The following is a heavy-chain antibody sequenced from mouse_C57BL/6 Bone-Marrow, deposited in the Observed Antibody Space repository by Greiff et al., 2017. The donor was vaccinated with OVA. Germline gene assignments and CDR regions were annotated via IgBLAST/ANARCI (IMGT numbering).Heavy chain of an antibody. D-gene: IGHD1-1*01. CDR2: INPGSGGT. CDR1: GYAFTNYL. V-gene: IGHV1-54*01. J-gene: IGHJ2*01. Sequence: QVQLQQSGAELVRPGTSVKVSCKASGYAFTNYLIEWVKQRPGQGLEWIGVINPGSGGTNYNEKFKGKATLTADKSSSTAYMQLSSLTSEDSAVYFCARGATVFDYWAQGTTLTVSS. CDR3: ARGATVFDY.